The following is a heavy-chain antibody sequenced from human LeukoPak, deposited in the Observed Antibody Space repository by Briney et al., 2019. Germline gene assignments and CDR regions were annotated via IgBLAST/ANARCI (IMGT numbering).Heavy chain of an antibody. CDR3: ATDYYDGSGYYYRDY. D-gene: IGHD3-22*01. V-gene: IGHV4-34*01. Sequence: SETLSLTCAVYGGSFSGYYWSWIRQPPGKGLEWIGEINHSGSTNYNPSLKSRVTISVDTSKNQFSLKLSSVTAADTAVYYCATDYYDGSGYYYRDYWGQGTLVTVSS. CDR2: INHSGST. J-gene: IGHJ4*02. CDR1: GGSFSGYY.